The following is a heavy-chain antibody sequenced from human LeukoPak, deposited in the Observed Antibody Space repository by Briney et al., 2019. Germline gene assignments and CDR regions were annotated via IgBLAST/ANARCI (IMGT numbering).Heavy chain of an antibody. J-gene: IGHJ3*02. Sequence: SETLSLTCAVSGGSISSGGYSWSWIRQPPGTGLEWIGYTYHSGSTYYNPSLKSRVTISVDRSKNQFSLKLSSVTAADTAVYYCARGEPSITMITNALDIWGQGTMVTVSS. CDR2: TYHSGST. D-gene: IGHD3-22*01. CDR3: ARGEPSITMITNALDI. V-gene: IGHV4-30-2*01. CDR1: GGSISSGGYS.